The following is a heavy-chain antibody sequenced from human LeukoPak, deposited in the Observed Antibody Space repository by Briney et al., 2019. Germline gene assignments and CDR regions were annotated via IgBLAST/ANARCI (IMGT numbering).Heavy chain of an antibody. CDR1: GGSISSGGYS. D-gene: IGHD3-22*01. J-gene: IGHJ3*02. V-gene: IGHV4-30-2*01. Sequence: SQTQSLTCAVSGGSISSGGYSWSWIRQPPGKGLEWIGYIYHSGSTYYNPSLKSRVTISVDRSKNQFSLKLSSVTAADTAVYYCARGNYYDSSGYPDAFDIWGQGTMVTVSS. CDR2: IYHSGST. CDR3: ARGNYYDSSGYPDAFDI.